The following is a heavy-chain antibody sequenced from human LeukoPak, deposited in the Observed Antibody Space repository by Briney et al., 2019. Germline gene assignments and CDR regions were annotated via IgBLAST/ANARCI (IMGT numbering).Heavy chain of an antibody. Sequence: PGGSLRLSCTASGFTFSSYAMNWVRQAPGKGLEWVSSISSSSSYIYYADSVKGRFTVSRDNAKNSLYLQMNSLRAEDTAVYYCARIASHSSTWYDGGSWGQGTLVTVSS. J-gene: IGHJ5*02. D-gene: IGHD6-13*01. V-gene: IGHV3-21*01. CDR3: ARIASHSSTWYDGGS. CDR1: GFTFSSYA. CDR2: ISSSSSYI.